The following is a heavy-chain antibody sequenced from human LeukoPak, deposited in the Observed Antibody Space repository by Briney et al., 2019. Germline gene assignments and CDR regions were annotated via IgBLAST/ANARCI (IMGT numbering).Heavy chain of an antibody. CDR3: AKEGRSSSRGGADY. Sequence: GGSLRLSCAASGFTFSSYAMSWVRQAPGKGLEWVSAISGGGDGTYYVDSVKGRFTISRDNSKSTLYLQMNSLRADDTAVYHCAKEGRSSSRGGADYWGQGTLVTVSS. J-gene: IGHJ4*02. V-gene: IGHV3-23*01. CDR1: GFTFSSYA. D-gene: IGHD6-6*01. CDR2: ISGGGDGT.